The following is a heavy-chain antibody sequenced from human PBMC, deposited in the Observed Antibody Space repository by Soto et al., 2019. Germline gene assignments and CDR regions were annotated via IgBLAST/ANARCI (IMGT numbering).Heavy chain of an antibody. V-gene: IGHV2-26*01. J-gene: IGHJ4*02. CDR3: VRDVGYYPDY. Sequence: QVTLKESGPVLVKPTETLTLTCSVSGFSLNIPRMGVTWIRQPPGKGLEWLAHIFSNDEKSYSTSLRSRLTISKDTSRSQVVLTMTNMDPVDTATYYCVRDVGYYPDYWGQGTLVTVSS. CDR1: GFSLNIPRMG. CDR2: IFSNDEK. D-gene: IGHD3-22*01.